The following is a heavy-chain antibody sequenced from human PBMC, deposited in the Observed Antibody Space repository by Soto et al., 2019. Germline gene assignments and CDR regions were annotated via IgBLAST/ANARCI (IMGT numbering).Heavy chain of an antibody. V-gene: IGHV4-4*02. CDR3: AREIVTAGGNNYFDP. J-gene: IGHJ5*02. CDR1: GGTVASSHW. Sequence: QVQLQESGPRLVKPSGSLSLTCGVSGGTVASSHWWSWVRQSPGGGLEWIGNVYHTGDTNFNPSLQSRVTMSVDKSNNQFSLRLNSLTAADTAVYFWAREIVTAGGNNYFDPWGPGTLVTVSA. D-gene: IGHD2-21*02. CDR2: VYHTGDT.